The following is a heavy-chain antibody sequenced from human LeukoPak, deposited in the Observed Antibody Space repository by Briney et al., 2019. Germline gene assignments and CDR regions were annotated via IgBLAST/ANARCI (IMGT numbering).Heavy chain of an antibody. V-gene: IGHV4-4*07. J-gene: IGHJ2*01. Sequence: PSETLSLTCTVFGASITSYYWSWIRQPAGKGLEWIGRISINENANYNPSLKRRVTMSLDKSKKQISLKLSSVTAADTAVYYCERTYGEILQETSNFDLWGRGTLVTVSS. CDR1: GASITSYY. D-gene: IGHD3-10*01. CDR2: ISINENA. CDR3: ERTYGEILQETSNFDL.